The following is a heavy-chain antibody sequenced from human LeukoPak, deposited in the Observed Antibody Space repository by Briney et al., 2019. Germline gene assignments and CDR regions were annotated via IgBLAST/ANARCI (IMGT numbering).Heavy chain of an antibody. CDR3: ARDTPTIAFDI. J-gene: IGHJ3*02. V-gene: IGHV5-51*01. CDR2: IYPGDSDT. D-gene: IGHD5-18*01. Sequence: GESLKISCKGSGYTFTNYWIGWVRQMSGKGLEWMGIIYPGDSDTRYSPSFQGQVTISVDKSISTAYLHWSSLKASDTAMYYCARDTPTIAFDIWGQGTMVTVSS. CDR1: GYTFTNYW.